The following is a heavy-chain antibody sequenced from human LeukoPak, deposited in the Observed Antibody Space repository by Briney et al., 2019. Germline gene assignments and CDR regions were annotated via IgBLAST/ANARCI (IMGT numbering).Heavy chain of an antibody. J-gene: IGHJ4*02. V-gene: IGHV3-15*01. CDR3: TTAYSHGPRAFDY. CDR2: IKSKTDGWTT. Sequence: PGGSLRLSCAASGFTFSNAWMSWVRQAPGKGLEWVGRIKSKTDGWTTDYAASVKGRFTISRDDSKNTLYLQMNSLKTEDTAVYYCTTAYSHGPRAFDYSGQGTPVTVSS. CDR1: GFTFSNAW. D-gene: IGHD5-18*01.